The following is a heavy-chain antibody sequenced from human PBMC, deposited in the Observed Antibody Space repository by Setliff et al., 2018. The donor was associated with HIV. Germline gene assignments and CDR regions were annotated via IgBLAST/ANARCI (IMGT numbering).Heavy chain of an antibody. Sequence: GGSLRLSCAPSEFTFSSYGMHWVRQAPGKGLEWVSFIRYDGSNKKYADSLKGRFTISRDNARNSLYLQMNSLRTEDTAVYYCARDSRLWGIPSPFDSWGQGTLVTVSS. CDR1: EFTFSSYG. CDR2: IRYDGSNK. J-gene: IGHJ4*02. CDR3: ARDSRLWGIPSPFDS. D-gene: IGHD1-26*01. V-gene: IGHV3-30*02.